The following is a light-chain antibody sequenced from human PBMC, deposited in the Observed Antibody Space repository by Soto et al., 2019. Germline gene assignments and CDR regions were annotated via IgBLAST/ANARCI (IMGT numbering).Light chain of an antibody. CDR2: NTS. V-gene: IGKV3-20*01. CDR1: QSINSKS. J-gene: IGKJ3*01. Sequence: EIVLTQSPGTLSLSPGEGATVSCRVSQSINSKSLVWYQRKFGQAPRLLIYNTSSRATGIPDRFSGSGSGTDFTLSISRLEPEESAVYYCQHYGGSFIFGPGTKVDFK. CDR3: QHYGGSFI.